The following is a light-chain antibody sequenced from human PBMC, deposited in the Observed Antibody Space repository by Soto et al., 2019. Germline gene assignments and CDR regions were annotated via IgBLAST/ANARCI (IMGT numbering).Light chain of an antibody. V-gene: IGKV3-15*01. J-gene: IGKJ1*01. CDR1: QSVSSSH. CDR3: QQYNNWPRT. CDR2: GAS. Sequence: EIVLTHSPCTLSLSPVERATLSCRASQSVSSSHLAWYQQKPGQAPRLLIYGASTRATGIPARFSGSGSGTEFTLTISSLQSEDFAIYYCQQYNNWPRTFGQGTKVDIK.